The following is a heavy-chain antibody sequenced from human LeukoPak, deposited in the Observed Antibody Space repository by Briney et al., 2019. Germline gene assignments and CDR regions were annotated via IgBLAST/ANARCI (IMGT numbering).Heavy chain of an antibody. CDR1: GYTFTSYG. CDR2: ISAYNGNT. V-gene: IGHV1-18*01. J-gene: IGHJ6*02. D-gene: IGHD2-2*01. CDR3: ARYLNLGYCSSTSCLIECYYYGMDV. Sequence: ASVKVSCKASGYTFTSYGISWVRQAPGQGLEWMGWISAYNGNTNYAQKLQGRVTMTTDTSTSTAYMELRSLRSDDTAVYYCARYLNLGYCSSTSCLIECYYYGMDVWGQGTTVTVSS.